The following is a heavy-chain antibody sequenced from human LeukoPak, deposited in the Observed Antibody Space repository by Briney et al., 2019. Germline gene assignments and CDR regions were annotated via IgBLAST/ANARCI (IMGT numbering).Heavy chain of an antibody. CDR3: ARGPGGDYGIFDY. J-gene: IGHJ4*02. D-gene: IGHD4-17*01. V-gene: IGHV4-59*08. Sequence: SETLSLTCTVSGGSISSYYWSWIRQPPGKGLEWIGYIYYSGSTNYNPSLKSRVTISVDTSKNQFSLKLSSVTAADTAVYYCARGPGGDYGIFDYWGQGTLVTVSS. CDR2: IYYSGST. CDR1: GGSISSYY.